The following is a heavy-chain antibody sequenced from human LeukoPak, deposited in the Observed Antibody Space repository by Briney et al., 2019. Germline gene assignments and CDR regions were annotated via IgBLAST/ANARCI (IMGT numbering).Heavy chain of an antibody. CDR2: INPSGGST. D-gene: IGHD2-2*01. Sequence: ASVKVSCKASRYTFTSYYMHWVRQAPGQGLEWMGIINPSGGSTSYAQKFQGRVTMTRDTSTSTVYMELSRLRSEDTAVYYWARESTKAYSWCDPWGQGTLVTVSS. V-gene: IGHV1-46*01. CDR3: ARESTKAYSWCDP. CDR1: RYTFTSYY. J-gene: IGHJ5*02.